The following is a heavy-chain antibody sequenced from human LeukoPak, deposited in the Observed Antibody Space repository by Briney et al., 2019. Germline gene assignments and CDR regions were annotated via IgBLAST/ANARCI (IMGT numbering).Heavy chain of an antibody. V-gene: IGHV4-39*01. CDR1: GGSISSSSYY. Sequence: SETLSLTCTVSGGSISSSSYYWGWTRQPPGKGLEWIGSIYYSGSTYYNPSLKSRVTISVDTSKNQFSLKLSSVTAADTAVYYCASLRRRYSYGFGHWFDPWGQGTLVTVSS. CDR2: IYYSGST. J-gene: IGHJ5*02. D-gene: IGHD5-18*01. CDR3: ASLRRRYSYGFGHWFDP.